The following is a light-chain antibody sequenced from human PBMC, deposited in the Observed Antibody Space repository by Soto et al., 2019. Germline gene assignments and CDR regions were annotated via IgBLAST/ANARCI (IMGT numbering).Light chain of an antibody. CDR2: GAS. J-gene: IGKJ4*01. V-gene: IGKV1-12*01. Sequence: DIQMTQSPSSVSASVGDRVTITCRASQDISIWLAWYQQKPGKAPKLLIYGASNLQSGVPSRFSGSGSGTDFTLTISSLQPEDFATYFCQQAHSVPFTFGGGTQVEIK. CDR3: QQAHSVPFT. CDR1: QDISIW.